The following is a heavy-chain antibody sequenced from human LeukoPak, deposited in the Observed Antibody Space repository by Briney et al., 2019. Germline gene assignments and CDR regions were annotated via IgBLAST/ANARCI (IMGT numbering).Heavy chain of an antibody. CDR3: ARHEYHDYGDYEAFDI. Sequence: GESLKISCKGSGYSFTSYWIGWVRQMPGKGLEWMGIIYPGDSDTRYSPSFQGQVTISADKSISTAYLQWSSLKASDTAMYYCARHEYHDYGDYEAFDIWDQGTMVTVSS. V-gene: IGHV5-51*01. J-gene: IGHJ3*02. CDR2: IYPGDSDT. CDR1: GYSFTSYW. D-gene: IGHD4-17*01.